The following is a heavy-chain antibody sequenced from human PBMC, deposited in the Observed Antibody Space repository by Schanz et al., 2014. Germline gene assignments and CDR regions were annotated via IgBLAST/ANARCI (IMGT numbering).Heavy chain of an antibody. CDR1: GFTFSSYG. J-gene: IGHJ6*02. CDR3: ARDTSYGMDV. V-gene: IGHV3-30*03. Sequence: QVQLVESGGGVVQPGRSLRLSCAASGFTFSSYGMHWVRQAPGKGLEWVAAMSYDGSIKYYGDSVKGRFTISRDNSKNTLYLHMNTLRSEDTAVYYCARDTSYGMDVWGQGTTVTVSS. CDR2: MSYDGSIK.